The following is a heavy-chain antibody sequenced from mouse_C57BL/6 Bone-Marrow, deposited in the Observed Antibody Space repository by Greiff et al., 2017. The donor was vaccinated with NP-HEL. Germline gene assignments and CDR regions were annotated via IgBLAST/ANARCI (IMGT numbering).Heavy chain of an antibody. J-gene: IGHJ1*03. CDR2: IHPNSGST. CDR3: ARRGLLRRGYFDV. D-gene: IGHD1-1*01. V-gene: IGHV1-64*01. CDR1: GYTFTSYW. Sequence: VQLQQPGAELVKPGASVKLSCKASGYTFTSYWMHWVKQRPGQGLEWIGMIHPNSGSTNYNETFKSKATLTVDKSSSTACMQLSSLTSEDSAVYYCARRGLLRRGYFDVWGTGTTVTVSS.